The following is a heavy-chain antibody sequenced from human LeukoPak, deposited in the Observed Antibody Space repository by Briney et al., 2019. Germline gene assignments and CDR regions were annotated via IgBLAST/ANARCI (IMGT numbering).Heavy chain of an antibody. D-gene: IGHD6-6*01. J-gene: IGHJ5*02. Sequence: SETLSLTCAVYGGSFSGYYWSWIRQPPGKGLEWIGEINHSGSTNYNPSLKSRVTISVDTSKNQFSLKLSSVTAADTAVHYCARGAGSSSFDPWGQGTLVTVSS. CDR1: GGSFSGYY. CDR3: ARGAGSSSFDP. V-gene: IGHV4-34*01. CDR2: INHSGST.